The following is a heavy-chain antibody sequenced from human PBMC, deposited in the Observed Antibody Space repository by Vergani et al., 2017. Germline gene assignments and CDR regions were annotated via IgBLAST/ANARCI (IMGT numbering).Heavy chain of an antibody. CDR3: ARAFLDYGYWYFDR. V-gene: IGHV3-11*06. J-gene: IGHJ2*01. D-gene: IGHD3/OR15-3a*01. CDR2: ISSSSSYT. Sequence: QVQLVESGGGLVKPGGSLRLSCAASGFTFSDYYMSWIRQAPGKGLEWVSYISSSSSYTNYADSVKGRFTISRDNAKNSLYLQMNSLRAEDTAVYYCARAFLDYGYWYFDRWGRGTLVTVSS. CDR1: GFTFSDYY.